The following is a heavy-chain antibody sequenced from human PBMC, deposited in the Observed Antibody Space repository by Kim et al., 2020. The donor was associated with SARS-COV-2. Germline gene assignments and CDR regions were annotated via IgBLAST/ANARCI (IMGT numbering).Heavy chain of an antibody. D-gene: IGHD2-21*02. CDR1: GYSFTSYW. J-gene: IGHJ4*02. CDR2: IDPSDSYT. V-gene: IGHV5-10-1*01. CDR3: ARRGGDISAPDY. Sequence: GESLKISCQGSGYSFTSYWISWVRQMPGKGLEWMGRIDPSDSYTNYSPSFQGHVTISADKSISTAYLQWSSLKASDTAMYYCARRGGDISAPDYWGQGTLVTVSS.